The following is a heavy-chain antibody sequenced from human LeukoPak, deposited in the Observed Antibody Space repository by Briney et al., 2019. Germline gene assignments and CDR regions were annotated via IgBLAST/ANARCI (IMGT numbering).Heavy chain of an antibody. CDR3: AKTGDYFDSSGYYRPDAFDI. Sequence: GGSLRLSCAASGFTFSSYAMSWVRQAPGKGLEWVSAISGSGSNTYSADSVKGRFTISRDNTQNTLYLQMSGLRAEDTAVYYCAKTGDYFDSSGYYRPDAFDIWGRGTMVTVSS. D-gene: IGHD3-22*01. V-gene: IGHV3-23*01. CDR1: GFTFSSYA. CDR2: ISGSGSNT. J-gene: IGHJ3*02.